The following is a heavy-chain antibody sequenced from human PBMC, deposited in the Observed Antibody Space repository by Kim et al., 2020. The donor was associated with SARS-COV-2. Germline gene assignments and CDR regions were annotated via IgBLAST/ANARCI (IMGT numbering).Heavy chain of an antibody. CDR1: GLSFSTLG. CDR3: ASDPDGDLDFDY. CDR2: ISADSVTA. D-gene: IGHD4-17*01. V-gene: IGHV3-48*02. J-gene: IGHJ4*02. Sequence: GGSLRLSCEVAGLSFSTLGMNWIRQAPGKGLEWISYISADSVTASYADSLRGRVTISRDNAKNSLYLQMNSLRDEDSAVYYCASDPDGDLDFDYWGQGTLVTVSS.